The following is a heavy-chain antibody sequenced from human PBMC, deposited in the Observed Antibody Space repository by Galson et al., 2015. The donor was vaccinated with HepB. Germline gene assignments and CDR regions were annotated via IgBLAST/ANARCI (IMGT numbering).Heavy chain of an antibody. D-gene: IGHD6-19*01. Sequence: SVKVSCKASGYTFTSYGISWVRQAPGQGLEWMGWISAYNGNTNYAQKLQGRVTMTTDTSTSTAYMELRSLRSDDTAVYYCASWAYSSGLNRLDYWGQGTLVTVSS. CDR1: GYTFTSYG. CDR3: ASWAYSSGLNRLDY. CDR2: ISAYNGNT. V-gene: IGHV1-18*01. J-gene: IGHJ4*02.